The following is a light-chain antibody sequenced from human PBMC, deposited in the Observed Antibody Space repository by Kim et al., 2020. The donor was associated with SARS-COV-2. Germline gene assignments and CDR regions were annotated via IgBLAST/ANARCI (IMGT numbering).Light chain of an antibody. CDR1: KLGDKY. Sequence: SVSPGQTASITCSGDKLGDKYACWYQQKPGQSPVLVIYQDSKRPSGIPERFSGSNYGNTATLTIGGTQAMDEADYYCQAWDSSTEVFGTGTKVTVL. V-gene: IGLV3-1*01. CDR2: QDS. CDR3: QAWDSSTEV. J-gene: IGLJ1*01.